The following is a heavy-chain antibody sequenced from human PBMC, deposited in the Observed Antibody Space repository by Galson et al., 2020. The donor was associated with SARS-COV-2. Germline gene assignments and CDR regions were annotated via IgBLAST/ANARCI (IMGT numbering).Heavy chain of an antibody. V-gene: IGHV4-38-2*02. J-gene: IGHJ4*02. D-gene: IGHD3-10*01. CDR2: IYHRGST. Sequence: SETLSLTCTVSGYSISSGYYWGWIRQPPGKGLEWIGSIYHRGSTYYNPSLKSRVTISLDTSKNQFSLKLNSVTAADTAVYYCARGWGHASGSTDGAFDYWGQGTLVTVSS. CDR1: GYSISSGYY. CDR3: ARGWGHASGSTDGAFDY.